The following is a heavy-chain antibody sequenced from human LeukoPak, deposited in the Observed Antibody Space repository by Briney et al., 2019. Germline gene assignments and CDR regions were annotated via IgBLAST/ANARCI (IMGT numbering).Heavy chain of an antibody. CDR1: GFTFSSYW. Sequence: PGGSLRLSCAASGFTFSSYWMTWVRQAPGKELEWVANIKEDGSEKHYVDSVEGRFTISRDNAKNSLCLQMSSLRVEDTATYYCARDAGGYSTTWYDALDIWGQGTVVTVSS. CDR3: ARDAGGYSTTWYDALDI. J-gene: IGHJ3*02. CDR2: IKEDGSEK. V-gene: IGHV3-7*01. D-gene: IGHD1-26*01.